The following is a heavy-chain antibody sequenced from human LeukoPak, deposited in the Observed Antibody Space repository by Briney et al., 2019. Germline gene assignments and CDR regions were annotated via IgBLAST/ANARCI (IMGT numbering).Heavy chain of an antibody. CDR3: ARDLKDGGLVVPAAPSHGMDV. CDR1: GFTFSSYW. CDR2: INSDGSST. D-gene: IGHD2-2*01. V-gene: IGHV3-74*01. J-gene: IGHJ6*04. Sequence: GGSLRLSCAASGFTFSSYWMHWVRQAPGKGLVWVSRINSDGSSTSYADSVKGRFTISRDNAKNTLYLQMNSLRAEDTAVYYCARDLKDGGLVVPAAPSHGMDVWGKGTTVTVSS.